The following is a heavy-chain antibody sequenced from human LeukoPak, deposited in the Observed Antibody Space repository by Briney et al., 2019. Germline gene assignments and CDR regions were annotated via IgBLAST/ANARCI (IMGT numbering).Heavy chain of an antibody. V-gene: IGHV1-69*05. CDR1: GGTFSSYA. Sequence: SVKVSCKASGGTFSSYAISWVRQAPGQGREWMGGIIPIFGTANYAQKFQGRVTITTDESTSTAYMELSSLRSEDTAVYYCARSGPDFWSGPNYYYMDVWGKGTTVTVSS. D-gene: IGHD3-3*01. CDR3: ARSGPDFWSGPNYYYMDV. J-gene: IGHJ6*03. CDR2: IIPIFGTA.